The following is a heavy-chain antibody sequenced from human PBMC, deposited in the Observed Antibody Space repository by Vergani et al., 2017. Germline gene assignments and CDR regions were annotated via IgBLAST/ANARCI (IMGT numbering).Heavy chain of an antibody. CDR1: GFTFSSDS. CDR2: ISSSISYI. Sequence: EVQLVESGGGLVKPGGSLRLSCAVSGFTFSSDSMNWVRQAPGKGLEWVSSISSSISYIYYADSVKGRFTISRDHAKNSLYLQMNSLRAEDTAVYYCARCTTVTTTVYYSVMDVWR. J-gene: IGHJ6*02. V-gene: IGHV3-21*01. D-gene: IGHD4-17*01. CDR3: ARCTTVTTTVYYSVMDV.